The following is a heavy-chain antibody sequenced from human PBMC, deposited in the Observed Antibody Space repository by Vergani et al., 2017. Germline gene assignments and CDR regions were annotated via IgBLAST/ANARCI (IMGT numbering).Heavy chain of an antibody. D-gene: IGHD4-17*01. J-gene: IGHJ4*02. CDR1: GFTFSSYA. CDR3: ARAAYGDYAYFDY. Sequence: QVQLVESGGGVVQPGRSLRLSCAASGFTFSSYAMHWVRRAPGKGLEWVAVISYEGSNKYYADSVKGRFTISRDNSKNTLYLQMNSLRAEDTAVYYCARAAYGDYAYFDYWGQGTLVTVSS. CDR2: ISYEGSNK. V-gene: IGHV3-30*01.